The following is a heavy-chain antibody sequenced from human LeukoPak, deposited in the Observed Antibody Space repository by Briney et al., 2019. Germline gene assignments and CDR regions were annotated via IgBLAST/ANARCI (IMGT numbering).Heavy chain of an antibody. D-gene: IGHD6-6*01. Sequence: SQTLSLTCTVSGGSISSGSYYWSWIRQPAGKGLEWIGRIYTSGSTNYNPSLKSRVTISVDTSKNQFSLKLSSVTAADTVVYYCARHGTATRDYYYGMDVWGQGTTVTVSS. V-gene: IGHV4-61*02. CDR1: GGSISSGSYY. CDR2: IYTSGST. J-gene: IGHJ6*02. CDR3: ARHGTATRDYYYGMDV.